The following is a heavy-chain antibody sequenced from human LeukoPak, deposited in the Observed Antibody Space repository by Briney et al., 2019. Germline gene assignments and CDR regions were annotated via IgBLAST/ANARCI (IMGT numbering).Heavy chain of an antibody. CDR3: ARGLGGFDP. CDR1: GGPFSGYY. V-gene: IGHV4-34*01. CDR2: INHSGST. Sequence: PSETLSLTCAVYGGPFSGYYWSWIRQPPGKGLEWIGEINHSGSTNYNPSLKSRVTISVDTSKNQFSLKLSSVTAADTAVYYCARGLGGFDPWGQGTLVTVSS. J-gene: IGHJ5*02.